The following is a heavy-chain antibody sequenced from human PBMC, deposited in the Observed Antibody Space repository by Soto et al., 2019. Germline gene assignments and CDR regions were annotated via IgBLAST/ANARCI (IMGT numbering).Heavy chain of an antibody. CDR3: ARIHYGGNSVGLNY. CDR2: IIPIFGTA. Sequence: SVKVSCKASGGTFSSYAISWVRQAPGQGLEWMGRIIPIFGTANYAQKFQGRVTITADESTSTAYMEMSSLRSEDTAVYYCARIHYGGNSVGLNYWGQGTLVTVSS. D-gene: IGHD4-17*01. V-gene: IGHV1-69*13. CDR1: GGTFSSYA. J-gene: IGHJ4*02.